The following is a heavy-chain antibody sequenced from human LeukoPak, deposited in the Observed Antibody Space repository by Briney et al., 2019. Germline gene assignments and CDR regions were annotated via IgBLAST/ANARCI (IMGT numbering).Heavy chain of an antibody. J-gene: IGHJ5*02. CDR2: INEDGSTT. Sequence: PGGSLRLSCAASGFSFSRYWMHWVRHSPGKGLAWVSRINEDGSTTTYADSVKGRFTISRDNAKNTLHLQMNSLRAEDTAVYYCARGVPPCFDPWGQGTLVTVSS. V-gene: IGHV3-74*03. D-gene: IGHD3-10*01. CDR1: GFSFSRYW. CDR3: ARGVPPCFDP.